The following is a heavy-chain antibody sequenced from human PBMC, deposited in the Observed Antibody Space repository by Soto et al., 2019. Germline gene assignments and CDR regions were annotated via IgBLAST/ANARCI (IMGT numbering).Heavy chain of an antibody. J-gene: IGHJ6*02. Sequence: QVQLVESGGGVVQAGRSLRLSCAASGFTFMHWVRQAPGKGLGWVAGIGYDVSSKYYADSVKGRFSISRDNSKNTLDLQMNSLRAEDTAVYYCARDRGGYGIDVWGQGTTVTVSS. CDR2: IGYDVSSK. CDR3: ARDRGGYGIDV. V-gene: IGHV3-33*01. D-gene: IGHD2-15*01. CDR1: GFTF.